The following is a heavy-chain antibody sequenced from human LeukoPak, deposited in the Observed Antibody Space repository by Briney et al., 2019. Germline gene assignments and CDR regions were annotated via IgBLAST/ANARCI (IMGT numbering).Heavy chain of an antibody. CDR3: AKGATTSAYTSLDY. CDR1: GFTFSSYG. J-gene: IGHJ4*02. Sequence: GGSLRLSCAASGFTFSSYGMHWVRQAPGKGLEWVAFIRYDGSNKYYADSVKGRFTISRDNSSNTLYLQMNSLRAEDTALYYCAKGATTSAYTSLDYWGQGTLVTVSS. CDR2: IRYDGSNK. V-gene: IGHV3-30*02. D-gene: IGHD2-2*02.